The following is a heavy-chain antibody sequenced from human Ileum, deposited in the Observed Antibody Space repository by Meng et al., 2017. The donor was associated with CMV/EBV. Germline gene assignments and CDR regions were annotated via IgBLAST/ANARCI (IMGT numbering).Heavy chain of an antibody. Sequence: GGSLRLSCAASGFTFSSYAMHWVRQAPGKGLEWVAVISYDGSNKYYADSVKGRFTISRDNSKNTLYLQMNSLRAEDTAVYYCARFLGIVGATHDGYWGQGTRVTSSS. J-gene: IGHJ4*02. CDR2: ISYDGSNK. CDR1: GFTFSSYA. D-gene: IGHD1-26*01. CDR3: ARFLGIVGATHDGY. V-gene: IGHV3-30-3*01.